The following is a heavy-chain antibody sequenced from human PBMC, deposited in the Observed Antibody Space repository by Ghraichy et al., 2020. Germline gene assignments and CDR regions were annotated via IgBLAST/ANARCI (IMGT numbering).Heavy chain of an antibody. J-gene: IGHJ4*02. D-gene: IGHD6-19*01. CDR1: GRSISNYY. Sequence: SETLSLTCTVSGRSISNYYWSWIRQPPGKGLEWIGYIYYSGSPNYNPSLKSRVTVSVDMSKNQFSLKLTSVTAADTAVYYCAGYIAVAGRYYFDYWGQGTLVTVSS. CDR3: AGYIAVAGRYYFDY. V-gene: IGHV4-59*01. CDR2: IYYSGSP.